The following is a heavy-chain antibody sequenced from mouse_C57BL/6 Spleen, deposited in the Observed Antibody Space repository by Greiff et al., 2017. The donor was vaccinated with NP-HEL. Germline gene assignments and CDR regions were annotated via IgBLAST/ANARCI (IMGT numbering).Heavy chain of an antibody. J-gene: IGHJ2*01. D-gene: IGHD4-1*01. V-gene: IGHV5-6*01. CDR2: ISSGGSYT. CDR1: GFTFSSYG. Sequence: EVMLVESGGDLVKPGGSLKLSCAASGFTFSSYGMSWVRQTPDKRLEWVATISSGGSYTYYPDSVKGRFTISRDNAKNTLYLQMSSLKSEDTAMYYCASLTDGDYWGQGTTLTVSS. CDR3: ASLTDGDY.